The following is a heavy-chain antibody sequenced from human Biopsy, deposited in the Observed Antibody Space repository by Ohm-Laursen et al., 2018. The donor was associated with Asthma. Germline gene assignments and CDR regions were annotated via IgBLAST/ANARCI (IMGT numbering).Heavy chain of an antibody. CDR1: GFTFMTYG. CDR3: ARVVSSSSYWYFDL. J-gene: IGHJ2*01. V-gene: IGHV3-33*01. CDR2: VGSDESYT. Sequence: SLRLSCSASGFTFMTYGMHWVRQVPGKGLEWVATVGSDESYTDHADSVKGRFTISRDNSKNTLHLQMNSLSPEDTAVYYCARVVSSSSYWYFDLWGRGDLVTVSS. D-gene: IGHD6-6*01.